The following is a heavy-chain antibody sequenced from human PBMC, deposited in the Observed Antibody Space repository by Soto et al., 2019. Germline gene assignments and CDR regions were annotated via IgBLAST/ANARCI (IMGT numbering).Heavy chain of an antibody. CDR2: IIPIFGTA. D-gene: IGHD1-26*01. CDR1: GGTFSSYD. CDR3: ARALVGASLVGGRYYGMDV. J-gene: IGHJ6*02. V-gene: IGHV1-69*01. Sequence: QVQLVQSGAEVKKPGSSVKVSCKASGGTFSSYDISWVRQAPGQGLEWMGGIIPIFGTANYAQKLQGRVTITADESTSPAYMELSRLRSEDTAVYYCARALVGASLVGGRYYGMDVWGQGTTVTVSS.